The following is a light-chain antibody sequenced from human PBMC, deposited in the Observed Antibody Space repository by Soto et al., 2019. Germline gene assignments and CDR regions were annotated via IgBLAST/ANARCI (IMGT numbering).Light chain of an antibody. CDR3: ATWDSSLSAVV. Sequence: QSVLTQPPSVSAAPGQKVTISCSGSSSNIGNNYVSWYQQLPGTAPKFLIYDNDKRPSGIPDRFSGSKSGTSATLGITGLQTGDEADYYCATWDSSLSAVVFGGGTKLTVL. V-gene: IGLV1-51*01. J-gene: IGLJ3*02. CDR1: SSNIGNNY. CDR2: DND.